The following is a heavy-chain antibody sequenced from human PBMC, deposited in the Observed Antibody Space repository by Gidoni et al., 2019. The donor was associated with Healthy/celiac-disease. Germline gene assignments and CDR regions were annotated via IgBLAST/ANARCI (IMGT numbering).Heavy chain of an antibody. D-gene: IGHD6-13*01. V-gene: IGHV4-31*03. J-gene: IGHJ5*02. Sequence: QVQLQESGPGLVKPSQTLSLTCTVSGGSISSGGYYWCWIRQHPGKGLEWIGYIYYSGSTYYNPSLKSRVTISVDTSKNQFSLKLSSVTAADTAVYYCARGATDSSSWYGENWFDPWGQGTLVTVSS. CDR2: IYYSGST. CDR1: GGSISSGGYY. CDR3: ARGATDSSSWYGENWFDP.